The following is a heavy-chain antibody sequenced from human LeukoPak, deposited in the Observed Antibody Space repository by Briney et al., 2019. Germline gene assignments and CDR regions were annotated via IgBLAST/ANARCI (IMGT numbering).Heavy chain of an antibody. CDR3: AREWHDAFDI. D-gene: IGHD5-24*01. V-gene: IGHV3-30*02. J-gene: IGHJ3*02. CDR2: IRFDGSYN. CDR1: RFTFSSYG. Sequence: GGSLRLSCAASRFTFSSYGMHWVRQAPGKGLEWVAFIRFDGSYNYYADSVKGRFTISRDDAKNTLYLEMNSLRAEDTAVYYCAREWHDAFDIWGQGTMVTVSS.